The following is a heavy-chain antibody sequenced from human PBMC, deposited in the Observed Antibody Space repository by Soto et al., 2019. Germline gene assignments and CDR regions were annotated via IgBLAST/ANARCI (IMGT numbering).Heavy chain of an antibody. Sequence: EASVKVSCKASGYTFTSYAMHWVRQAPGQRLEWMGWINAGNGNTKYSQKFQGRVTITRDTSASTAYMELSSLRSEDTAVYYCARDRWYSSSWYYRGGNWFDPWGQGTLVTVSS. D-gene: IGHD6-13*01. CDR2: INAGNGNT. CDR1: GYTFTSYA. CDR3: ARDRWYSSSWYYRGGNWFDP. V-gene: IGHV1-3*01. J-gene: IGHJ5*02.